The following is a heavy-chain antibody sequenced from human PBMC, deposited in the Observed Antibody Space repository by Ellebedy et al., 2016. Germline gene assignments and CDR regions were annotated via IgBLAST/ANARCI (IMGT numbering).Heavy chain of an antibody. CDR2: IYYSGST. J-gene: IGHJ6*02. CDR3: ARGFLVRGVIISYYGMDV. D-gene: IGHD3-10*01. CDR1: GGSISSGGYY. V-gene: IGHV4-31*03. Sequence: LRLXXTVSGGSISSGGYYWSWIRQHPGKGLEWIGYIYYSGSTYYNPSLKSRVTISVDTSKNQFSLKLSSVTAADTAVYYCARGFLVRGVIISYYGMDVWGQGTTVTVSS.